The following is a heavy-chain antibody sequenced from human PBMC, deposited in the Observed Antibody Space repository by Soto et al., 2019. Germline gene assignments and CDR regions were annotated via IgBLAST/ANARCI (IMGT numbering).Heavy chain of an antibody. CDR1: GYSFTSYW. J-gene: IGHJ4*02. Sequence: GESLKISCKGSGYSFTSYWIGWVRQMPGKGLEWMGIIYPGDSDTRYSPSFQGQVTISADKSISTAYLQWSSLKASATAMYYCSRPHTPYYDLGAQPDYWGQGTLVTVSS. CDR2: IYPGDSDT. D-gene: IGHD3-3*01. CDR3: SRPHTPYYDLGAQPDY. V-gene: IGHV5-51*01.